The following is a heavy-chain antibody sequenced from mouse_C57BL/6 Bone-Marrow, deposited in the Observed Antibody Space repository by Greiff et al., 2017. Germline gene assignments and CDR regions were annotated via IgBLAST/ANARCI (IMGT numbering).Heavy chain of an antibody. CDR2: IWGEGST. J-gene: IGHJ2*01. CDR3: GEKGDYDGGDY. D-gene: IGHD2-4*01. V-gene: IGHV2-3*01. Sequence: QVQLQQSGPGLVAPSQSLSITCTASGFSLTSYGVSWVRQPPGKGLEWLGVIWGEGSTNYHSAHVSGLSISKENTKSKVFLKLNSMQTDDTATYYYGEKGDYDGGDYWGQGTTLTVSS. CDR1: GFSLTSYG.